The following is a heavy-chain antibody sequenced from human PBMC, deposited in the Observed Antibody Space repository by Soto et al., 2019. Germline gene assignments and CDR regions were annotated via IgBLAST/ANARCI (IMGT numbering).Heavy chain of an antibody. CDR2: ISYDGSNK. Sequence: QVQLVESGGGVVQPGRSLRLSCAASGFTFSSYAMHWVRQAPGKGLEWVAVISYDGSNKYYADSVKGRFTISRDNSKNTLYLQMNSLRAEDTAVYYCARDPHYDSSGYYYPGYFDYWGQGTLVTVSS. J-gene: IGHJ4*02. CDR3: ARDPHYDSSGYYYPGYFDY. D-gene: IGHD3-22*01. V-gene: IGHV3-30-3*01. CDR1: GFTFSSYA.